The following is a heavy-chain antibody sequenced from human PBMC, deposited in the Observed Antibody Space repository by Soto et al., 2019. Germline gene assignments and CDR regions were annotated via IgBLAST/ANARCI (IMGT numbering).Heavy chain of an antibody. Sequence: QVQLQETGPGLVKPSDTLALTCTVSGGTLSKYYWSWIRQAPGKGLEWIGYIYFPGHPNYNPSLMSRVSMSVDTHTNQLSLEINAVTAADTAMYCCARDREVYAGGSVWFDPWGPATLVIVSS. D-gene: IGHD2-8*01. CDR2: IYFPGHP. J-gene: IGHJ5*02. V-gene: IGHV4-59*01. CDR3: ARDREVYAGGSVWFDP. CDR1: GGTLSKYY.